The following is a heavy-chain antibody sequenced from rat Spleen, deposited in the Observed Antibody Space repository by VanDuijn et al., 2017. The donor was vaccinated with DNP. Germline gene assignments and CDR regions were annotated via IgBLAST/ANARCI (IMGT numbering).Heavy chain of an antibody. Sequence: EVKLVESGGGLVQPGRSLKLSCAASGFNFNDYWMGWVRQAPGKGLEWIGEINKAGTTIKYTPSLKDKFTISRDKARNTLFLQMSKRGSEDTAIYYCAKGPNYGGWSDYFDYWGQGVMVTVSS. V-gene: IGHV4-2*01. J-gene: IGHJ2*01. D-gene: IGHD1-11*01. CDR1: GFNFNDYW. CDR2: INKAGTTI. CDR3: AKGPNYGGWSDYFDY.